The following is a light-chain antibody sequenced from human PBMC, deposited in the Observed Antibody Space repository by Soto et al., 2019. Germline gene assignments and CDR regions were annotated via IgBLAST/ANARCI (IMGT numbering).Light chain of an antibody. Sequence: EIGVTQSPGTMSFPQGETATLSSRPSQSVTSRYLAWYQQKPGQAPRLLIYGASNRATGIPERFSGSGSGTDFTLTISRLEPEDFAVYYCHQYGTSPQTFGQGTKVDIK. CDR1: QSVTSRY. CDR2: GAS. CDR3: HQYGTSPQT. V-gene: IGKV3-20*01. J-gene: IGKJ1*01.